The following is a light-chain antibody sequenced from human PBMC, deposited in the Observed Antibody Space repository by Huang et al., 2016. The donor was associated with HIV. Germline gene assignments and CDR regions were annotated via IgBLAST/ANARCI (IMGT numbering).Light chain of an antibody. Sequence: DIVMTQSPLSLPVPPGEPASISCRSSQSPVHDNGYSYLDWYLQKPGQAPQVLCYMASVRAPGIPDRFSGGGSGTNFTLEINRVDAEDVGTYYCMQSLQSLTFGGGTRLEIK. CDR2: MAS. CDR1: QSPVHDNGYSY. J-gene: IGKJ4*01. CDR3: MQSLQSLT. V-gene: IGKV2-28*01.